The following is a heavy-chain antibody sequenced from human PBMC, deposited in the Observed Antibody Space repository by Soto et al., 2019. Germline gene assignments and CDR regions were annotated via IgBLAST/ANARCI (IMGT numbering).Heavy chain of an antibody. Sequence: ASVKVSCKASGYTFTIYGISWVRKAPGQGLEWMGWISAYNGNTNYAQKLQGRVTMTTDTSTSTAYMELRSMRSDDTAVYYCARRREVTRCNWFDTWGQGTLVTVSS. CDR2: ISAYNGNT. CDR1: GYTFTIYG. D-gene: IGHD3-10*01. J-gene: IGHJ5*02. CDR3: ARRREVTRCNWFDT. V-gene: IGHV1-18*01.